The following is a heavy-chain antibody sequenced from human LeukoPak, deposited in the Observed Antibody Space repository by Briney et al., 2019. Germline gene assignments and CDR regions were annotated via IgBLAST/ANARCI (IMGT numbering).Heavy chain of an antibody. J-gene: IGHJ4*02. CDR2: ISAYSGDT. CDR3: AKVVSGTTWNYFDY. CDR1: DYIFTNYV. D-gene: IGHD1-7*01. Sequence: ASVKVSCKASDYIFTNYVITWVRQAPGQGLEWMGWISAYSGDTNYAQNLQGRVTMTTDTSTGTVYMELRSLKSDDTAMYYCAKVVSGTTWNYFDYWGQGTLVTVSS. V-gene: IGHV1-18*04.